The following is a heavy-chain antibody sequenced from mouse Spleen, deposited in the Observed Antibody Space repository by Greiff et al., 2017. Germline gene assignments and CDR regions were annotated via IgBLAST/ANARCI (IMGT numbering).Heavy chain of an antibody. CDR2: ISSGGSYT. V-gene: IGHV5-9-1*01. CDR3: ARDYMDY. J-gene: IGHJ4*01. D-gene: IGHD2-13*01. CDR1: GFTFSSYA. Sequence: EVKLVESGGGLVKPGGSLKLSCAASGFTFSSYAMSWVRQTPEKRLEWVATISSGGSYTYYPDSVKGRFTISRDNAKNTLYLQMSSLRSEDTAMYYCARDYMDYWGQGTSVTVSS.